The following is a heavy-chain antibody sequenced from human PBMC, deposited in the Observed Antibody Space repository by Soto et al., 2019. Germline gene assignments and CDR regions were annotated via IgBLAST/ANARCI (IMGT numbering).Heavy chain of an antibody. V-gene: IGHV3-48*02. D-gene: IGHD6-6*01. J-gene: IGHJ6*02. CDR2: ISSSSSTI. CDR3: ARDRYYSSSPPYYYGMDV. CDR1: GFTFSSYS. Sequence: GGSLRLSCAASGFTFSSYSMNWVRQAPGKGLEWVSYISSSSSTIYYADSVKGRFTISRDNAKNSLYLQMNSLRDEDTAVYYCARDRYYSSSPPYYYGMDVWGQGTTVTVSS.